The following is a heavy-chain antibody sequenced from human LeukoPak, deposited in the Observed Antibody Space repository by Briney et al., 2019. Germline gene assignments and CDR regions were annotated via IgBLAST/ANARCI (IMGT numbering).Heavy chain of an antibody. CDR3: ASHSVASHYFDY. V-gene: IGHV4-4*07. CDR2: IYTSWST. CDR1: GGSISSYY. Sequence: SETLSLTCTVSGGSISSYYWSWLRQPAGKGVEWIGRIYTSWSTNYNPSLKSRVTMSVDTSKNQFSLKLSSVTAADTAVYYCASHSVASHYFDYWGQGTLVTVSS. J-gene: IGHJ4*02. D-gene: IGHD6-19*01.